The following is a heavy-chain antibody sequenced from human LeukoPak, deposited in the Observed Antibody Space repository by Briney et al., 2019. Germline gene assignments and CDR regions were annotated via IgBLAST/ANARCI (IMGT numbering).Heavy chain of an antibody. CDR3: ARPSYYYDSSLGY. D-gene: IGHD3-22*01. CDR1: GFTFSSYA. Sequence: GGSLRLSCAASGFTFSSYAISWVRQAPGQGLEWMGGIIPIFGTANYAQKFQGRVTITTDESTSTAYMELSSLRSEDTAVYYCARPSYYYDSSLGYWGQGTLVTVSS. CDR2: IIPIFGTA. J-gene: IGHJ4*02. V-gene: IGHV1-69*05.